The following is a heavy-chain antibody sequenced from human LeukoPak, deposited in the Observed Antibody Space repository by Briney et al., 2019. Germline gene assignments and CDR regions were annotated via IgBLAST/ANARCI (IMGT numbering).Heavy chain of an antibody. CDR3: ARGRNNWSLYYYYGMDV. CDR1: GGSISSYY. CDR2: IYYSGST. V-gene: IGHV4-59*12. J-gene: IGHJ6*02. Sequence: PSETLSLTCTVSGGSISSYYWSWTRQPPGKGLEWIGYIYYSGSTNYNPSLKSRVTISVDTSKNQFSLKLSSVTAADTAVYYCARGRNNWSLYYYYGMDVWGQGTTVTVSS. D-gene: IGHD1-20*01.